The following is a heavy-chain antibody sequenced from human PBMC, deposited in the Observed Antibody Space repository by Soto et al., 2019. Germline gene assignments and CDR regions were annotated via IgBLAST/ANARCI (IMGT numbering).Heavy chain of an antibody. J-gene: IGHJ4*02. D-gene: IGHD3-3*01. V-gene: IGHV3-30-3*01. Sequence: QVQLVESGGGVVQPGRSLRLSCAASGFTFSSYAMHWVRQAPGKGLEWVALISYDGSNKYYADSVKGRFTISRDNSKNTLYLQMNSLRAEDTAVYYCARDKRDLRFLEWSYYFDFRGQGTLVTVSS. CDR2: ISYDGSNK. CDR1: GFTFSSYA. CDR3: ARDKRDLRFLEWSYYFDF.